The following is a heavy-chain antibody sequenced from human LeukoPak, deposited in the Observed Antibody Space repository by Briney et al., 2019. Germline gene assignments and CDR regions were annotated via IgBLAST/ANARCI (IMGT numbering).Heavy chain of an antibody. CDR2: ISSSSSYI. D-gene: IGHD6-19*01. V-gene: IGHV3-21*01. Sequence: PGGSLRHSCAASGFTFSSYSMNWVRQAPGKGLEWVSSISSSSSYIYYADSVKGRFTISRDNAKNSLYLQMNSLRAEDTAVYYCARLMAGSFAFDYWGQGTLVTVSS. J-gene: IGHJ4*02. CDR3: ARLMAGSFAFDY. CDR1: GFTFSSYS.